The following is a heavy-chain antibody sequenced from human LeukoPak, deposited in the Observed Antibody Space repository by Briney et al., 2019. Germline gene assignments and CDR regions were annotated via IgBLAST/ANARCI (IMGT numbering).Heavy chain of an antibody. CDR2: IKSDGSYT. CDR1: GFTFSTNG. D-gene: IGHD1-1*01. V-gene: IGHV3-74*03. J-gene: IGHJ4*02. CDR3: AKPSTGTTPDDY. Sequence: PGGSLRLSCAASGFTFSTNGMHWVRQVPGKGLVWVSFIKSDGSYTKYADSVEGRFTISRDNAKNTLYLQMNSLRAEDTAVYYCAKPSTGTTPDDYWGQGTLVTVSS.